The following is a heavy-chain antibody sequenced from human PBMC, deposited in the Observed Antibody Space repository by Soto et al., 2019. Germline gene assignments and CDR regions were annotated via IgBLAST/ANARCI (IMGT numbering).Heavy chain of an antibody. V-gene: IGHV3-48*03. J-gene: IGHJ3*02. CDR2: ISSSGSTI. CDR1: GFTFSSYE. Sequence: GVSLRLSCAASGFTFSSYEMNWVRQAPGKGLEWVSYISSSGSTIYYADSVKGRFTISRDNAKNSLYLQMNSLRAEDTAVYYCASDVPCGAVAALCVHDHFDIWGQGTMVTVS. CDR3: ASDVPCGAVAALCVHDHFDI. D-gene: IGHD6-19*01.